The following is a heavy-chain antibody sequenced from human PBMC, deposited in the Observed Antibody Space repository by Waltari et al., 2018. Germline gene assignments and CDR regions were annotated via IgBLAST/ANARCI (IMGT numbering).Heavy chain of an antibody. J-gene: IGHJ6*02. V-gene: IGHV3-53*01. CDR1: GFTVSSNY. CDR2: IYSGGST. CDR3: ASGYDFWSPYGMDV. D-gene: IGHD3-3*01. Sequence: EVQLVESGGGLIQPGGSLRLSCAASGFTVSSNYMSWVRPAPGKGLEWVSVIYSGGSTYYADSVKGRFTISRDNSKNTLYLQMNSLRAEDTAVYYCASGYDFWSPYGMDVWGQGTTVTVSS.